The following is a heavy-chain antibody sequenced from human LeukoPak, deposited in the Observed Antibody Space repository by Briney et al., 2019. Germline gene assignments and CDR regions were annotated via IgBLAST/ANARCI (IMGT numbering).Heavy chain of an antibody. J-gene: IGHJ6*03. V-gene: IGHV3-74*01. CDR1: GFTFSSYW. Sequence: GGSLRLSCEASGFTFSSYWMHWVRQAPGKGLVWVSRTKSDGSITSYADSVKGRFTISRDNAKNTLYLQMNSLTAEDTAVYYCARDPYNGAYSEGYYYYYMDVWGKGTTVTVSS. CDR3: ARDPYNGAYSEGYYYYYMDV. CDR2: TKSDGSIT. D-gene: IGHD1-1*01.